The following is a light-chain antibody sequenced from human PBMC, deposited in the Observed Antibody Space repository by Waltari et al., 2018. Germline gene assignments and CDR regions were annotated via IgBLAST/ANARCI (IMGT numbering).Light chain of an antibody. J-gene: IGLJ3*02. CDR1: TLPKHY. Sequence: SYELTQPPSVSVSPGQTARLTCFGDTLPKHYAYWYQQKPGQAPVLVIYKDSERPSGFPERFSGSSSGTTVTLTISGVQAEDEADYYCQSADNSGTYVLFGGGTKVTIL. CDR3: QSADNSGTYVL. V-gene: IGLV3-25*03. CDR2: KDS.